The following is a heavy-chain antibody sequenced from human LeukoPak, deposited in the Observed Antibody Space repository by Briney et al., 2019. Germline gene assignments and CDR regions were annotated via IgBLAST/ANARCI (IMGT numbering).Heavy chain of an antibody. CDR2: INHSGST. V-gene: IGHV4-34*01. Sequence: SEALSLTCAVYGGSFSGYYWSWIRQPPGKGLEWIGEINHSGSTSYNPSFKSRVTISVDTSKNQFSLKLSSVPAADTAVYYCAHFDVVRGFDPWGQGTLVTVSS. CDR3: AHFDVVRGFDP. D-gene: IGHD3-9*01. J-gene: IGHJ5*02. CDR1: GGSFSGYY.